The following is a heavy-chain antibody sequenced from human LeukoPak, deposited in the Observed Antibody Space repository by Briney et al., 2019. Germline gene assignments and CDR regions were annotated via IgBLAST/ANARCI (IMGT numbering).Heavy chain of an antibody. CDR3: ARLPHYYETPGDFDY. CDR2: ISSSSSYI. J-gene: IGHJ4*02. CDR1: GFTFSSYS. D-gene: IGHD3-22*01. V-gene: IGHV3-21*01. Sequence: GGSLRLSCAASGFTFSSYSMNWVRQAPGKGLEWVSSISSSSSYIYYADSVEGRFTISRDNAKNSLYLQMNSLRAEDTAVYYCARLPHYYETPGDFDYWGQGTLVTVSS.